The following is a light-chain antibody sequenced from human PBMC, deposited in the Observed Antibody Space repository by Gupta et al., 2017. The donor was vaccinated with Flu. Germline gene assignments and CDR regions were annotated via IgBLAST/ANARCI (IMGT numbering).Light chain of an antibody. Sequence: AVVTQEPSMPVSPGWAVTLTCGSSTGAVTSGNYPNWFQQIPGQAPRTLIYDTSNKHSWTPARFSGSLLGGKAALTLSGAQSEDEAEYYCVLSYSGSLLSVFGTGTKVTVL. CDR3: VLSYSGSLLSV. CDR2: DTS. V-gene: IGLV7-46*01. CDR1: TGAVTSGNY. J-gene: IGLJ1*01.